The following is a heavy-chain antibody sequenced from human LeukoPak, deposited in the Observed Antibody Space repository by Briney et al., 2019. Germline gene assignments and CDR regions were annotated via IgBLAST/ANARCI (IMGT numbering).Heavy chain of an antibody. CDR1: GFAFSSYG. CDR2: IWYDGSNK. D-gene: IGHD5-18*01. CDR3: ASDTVDTALGIDY. Sequence: QPGGSLRLSCAASGFAFSSYGMHWVRQAPGKGLEWVAVIWYDGSNKYYADSVKGRFTISRDNSKNTLYLQINSLRAEDTAVYYCASDTVDTALGIDYWGQGTLVTVSS. J-gene: IGHJ4*02. V-gene: IGHV3-33*01.